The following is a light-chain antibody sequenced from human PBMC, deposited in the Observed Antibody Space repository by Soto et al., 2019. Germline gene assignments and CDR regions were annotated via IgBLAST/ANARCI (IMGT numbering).Light chain of an antibody. CDR3: SSYAGSGNVPYV. J-gene: IGLJ1*01. Sequence: QSALTQPPSASGSPGQSVTISCTGTSSDVGGYDYVSWYQQHPGKAPKLMIYAVTNRPSGVPDRFSGSKSGTTASLTLSGLQAEDEADYYYSSYAGSGNVPYVFGTGTKVTVL. V-gene: IGLV2-8*01. CDR2: AVT. CDR1: SSDVGGYDY.